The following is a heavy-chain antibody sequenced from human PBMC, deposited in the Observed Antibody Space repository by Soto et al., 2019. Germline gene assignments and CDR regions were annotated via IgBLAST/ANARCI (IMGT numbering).Heavy chain of an antibody. J-gene: IGHJ4*02. CDR3: ARDPLAAAGYFDY. V-gene: IGHV3-21*01. CDR1: GFTFSSYS. Sequence: EVQLVESGGGLVKPGGSLRLSCAASGFTFSSYSMNWVRQAPGKGLEWVSSISSSSRYIYYADSVKGRFTISRDNAKNSLYRQMNSLRAEDTAVYYCARDPLAAAGYFDYWGQGTLVTVSS. CDR2: ISSSSRYI. D-gene: IGHD6-13*01.